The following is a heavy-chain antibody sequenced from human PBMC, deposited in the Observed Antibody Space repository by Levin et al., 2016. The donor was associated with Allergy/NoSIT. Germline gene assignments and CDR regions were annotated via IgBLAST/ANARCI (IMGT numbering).Heavy chain of an antibody. D-gene: IGHD4-17*01. CDR2: ISSGSRSI. CDR1: GFTFSNYK. CDR3: ATNTAFDP. J-gene: IGHJ5*02. Sequence: GGSLRLSCEASGFTFSNYKMQWVRQAPGKGLEWLSYISSGSRSIYYADSVKGRFTISRDNAKNSLYLHMNSLRAEDTAVYYCATNTAFDPWGQGTLVTVSS. V-gene: IGHV3-48*01.